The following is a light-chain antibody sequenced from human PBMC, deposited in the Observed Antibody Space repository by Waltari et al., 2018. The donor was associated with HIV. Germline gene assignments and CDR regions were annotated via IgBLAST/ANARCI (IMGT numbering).Light chain of an antibody. J-gene: IGKJ2*01. CDR3: MQALQPLYT. V-gene: IGKV2-28*01. CDR2: LGS. Sequence: EIVMTQSPLSLPVTPGEPASISCTSSQSLLHRNGFHYLDWYLQRPGQSPQFLIYLGSNRASGVPGRFSASGSGTDFTLKISRVEAEDVGVYYCMQALQPLYTFGQGTKLEIK. CDR1: QSLLHRNGFHY.